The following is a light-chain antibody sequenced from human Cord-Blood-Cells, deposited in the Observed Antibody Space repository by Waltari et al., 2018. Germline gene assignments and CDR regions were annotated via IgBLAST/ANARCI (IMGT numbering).Light chain of an antibody. J-gene: IGKJ1*01. Sequence: DIQMTQSPSTLSASLGNRINITCRASQSISSWLAWYQQKPGKAPKLLIYKASSLESGVPSRFSGSGSGTEFTLTISSLQPDDFATYYCQQYNSYSRTFGQGTKVEIK. CDR1: QSISSW. V-gene: IGKV1-5*03. CDR3: QQYNSYSRT. CDR2: KAS.